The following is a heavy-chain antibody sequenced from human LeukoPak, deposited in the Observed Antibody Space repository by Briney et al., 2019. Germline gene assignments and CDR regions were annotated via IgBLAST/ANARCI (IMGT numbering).Heavy chain of an antibody. D-gene: IGHD3-10*01. CDR2: IYYSGST. CDR3: ARQMVSADVLLWFGGLDNWFDP. CDR1: GGSISSSSYY. V-gene: IGHV4-39*01. Sequence: PSETLSLTCTVSGGSISSSSYYWGWIRQPPGTGLEWIGSIYYSGSTYYNPSLKSRVTISVDTSKNQFSLKLSSVTAADTAVYYCARQMVSADVLLWFGGLDNWFDPWGQGTLVTVSS. J-gene: IGHJ5*02.